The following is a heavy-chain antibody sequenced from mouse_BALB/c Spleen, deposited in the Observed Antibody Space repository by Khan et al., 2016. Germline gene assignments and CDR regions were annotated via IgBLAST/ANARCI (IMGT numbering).Heavy chain of an antibody. CDR1: GFTFSDAW. CDR3: RSVYFDY. V-gene: IGHV6-6*01. J-gene: IGHJ2*01. CDR2: IRSKDNNHAT. Sequence: EVKLEESGGGLVQPGGSMKLSCAASGFTFSDAWMDWVRQSPEKGLEWVAEIRSKDNNHATYYAESVKGRFTISRDDSKSSVYLQMNSLIAKDTGIYYCRSVYFDYWGQGTTRTVSS.